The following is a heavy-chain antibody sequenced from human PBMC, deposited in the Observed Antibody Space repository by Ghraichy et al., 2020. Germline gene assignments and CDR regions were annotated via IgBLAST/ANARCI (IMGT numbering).Heavy chain of an antibody. D-gene: IGHD4-11*01. CDR1: GFTFSSYA. Sequence: GGSLRLSCAASGFTFSSYAMSWVRQAPGKGLEWVSAISGSGGSTYYADSVKGRFTISRDNSKNTLYLQMNSLRAEDTAVYYCAAKEAPYNSNYHYWGQGTLVTVSS. CDR2: ISGSGGST. V-gene: IGHV3-23*01. J-gene: IGHJ4*02. CDR3: AAKEAPYNSNYHY.